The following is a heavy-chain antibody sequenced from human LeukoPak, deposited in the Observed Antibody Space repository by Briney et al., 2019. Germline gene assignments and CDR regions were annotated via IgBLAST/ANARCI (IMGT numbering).Heavy chain of an antibody. CDR1: GFTFSSYW. CDR3: ARGDTHYDFWSGRPQNNWFDP. D-gene: IGHD3-3*01. V-gene: IGHV3-33*08. CDR2: IWYDGSNK. J-gene: IGHJ5*02. Sequence: PGGPLRLSCAASGFTFSSYWMSWVRQAPGKGLEWVAVIWYDGSNKYYADSVKGRFTISRDNSKNTLYLQMNSLRAEDTAVYYCARGDTHYDFWSGRPQNNWFDPWGQGTLVTVSS.